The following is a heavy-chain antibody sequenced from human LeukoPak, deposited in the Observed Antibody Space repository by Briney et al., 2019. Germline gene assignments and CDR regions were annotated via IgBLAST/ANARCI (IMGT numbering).Heavy chain of an antibody. CDR2: IYYSGST. J-gene: IGHJ3*02. CDR1: GGSISSYY. V-gene: IGHV4-59*06. D-gene: IGHD4-17*01. Sequence: SETLSLTCTVSGGSISSYYWSWIRQHPGKGLEWIGYIYYSGSTYYNPSLKSRVTISVDTSKNQFSLKLSSVTAADTAVYYCAIAHDYGDYVGAFDIWGQGTMVTVSS. CDR3: AIAHDYGDYVGAFDI.